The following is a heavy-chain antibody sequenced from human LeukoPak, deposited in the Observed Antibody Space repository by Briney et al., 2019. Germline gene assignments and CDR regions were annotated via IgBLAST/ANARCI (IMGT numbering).Heavy chain of an antibody. J-gene: IGHJ4*02. D-gene: IGHD1-26*01. CDR2: ISYDGSNK. CDR3: ARDSVGGYNFDY. Sequence: GRSLRLSCAASGFTFSSYDMHWVRQAPGKGLEWVAVISYDGSNKYYADSVKGRFTISRDNSKNTLYLQMNSLRAEDTAVYYCARDSVGGYNFDYWGQGTLVTVSS. V-gene: IGHV3-30*04. CDR1: GFTFSSYD.